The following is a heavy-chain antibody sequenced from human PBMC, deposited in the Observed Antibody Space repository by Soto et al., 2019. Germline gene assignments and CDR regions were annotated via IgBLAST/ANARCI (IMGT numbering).Heavy chain of an antibody. J-gene: IGHJ6*02. CDR3: ARMDYNGSGSYHTPYYYYGLDV. CDR1: GGSISRYY. Sequence: SETLSLTCTVSGGSISRYYWSWIRQPPGKGLEWIGYIYYSGSTNYNPSLKSRVTISVDTSKNRFSLKLSSVTAADTAMYYCARMDYNGSGSYHTPYYYYGLDVWGQGTTVT. D-gene: IGHD3-10*01. V-gene: IGHV4-59*01. CDR2: IYYSGST.